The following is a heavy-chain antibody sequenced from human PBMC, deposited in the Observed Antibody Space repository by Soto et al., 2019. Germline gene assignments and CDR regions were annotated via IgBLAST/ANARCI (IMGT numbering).Heavy chain of an antibody. Sequence: ASVKVSCKVSGYTLTELSMHWVRQAPGKGLEWMGGFDPEDGETIYAQKFQGRVTMTEDTSTDTAYMELSSLRSEDTAVYYCATNPLTARVRDSAYYYYYMDVWGKGTTDTVSS. CDR3: ATNPLTARVRDSAYYYYYMDV. J-gene: IGHJ6*03. CDR1: GYTLTELS. CDR2: FDPEDGET. D-gene: IGHD5-18*01. V-gene: IGHV1-24*01.